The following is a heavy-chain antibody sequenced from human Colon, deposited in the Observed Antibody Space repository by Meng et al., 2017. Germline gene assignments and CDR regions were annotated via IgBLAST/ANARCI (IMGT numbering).Heavy chain of an antibody. CDR3: GRVGPGELPNVFDP. CDR2: NVHTRNT. V-gene: IGHV4-4*02. J-gene: IGHJ5*02. Sequence: GQLQESGPGVGKPSGTLSLTLAVVGGASCSGDWWSWVLRPPGEGRVGCAENVHTRNTNYYPSLQGRVTISVDKFKNQFSLKLMFMTAADTAVDYCGRVGPGELPNVFDPWGQGTLVTVSS. D-gene: IGHD1-1*01. CDR1: GGASCSGDW.